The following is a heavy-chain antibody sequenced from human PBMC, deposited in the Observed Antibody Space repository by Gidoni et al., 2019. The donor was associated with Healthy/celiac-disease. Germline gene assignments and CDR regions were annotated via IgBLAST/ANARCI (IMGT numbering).Heavy chain of an antibody. CDR1: GFSLSNARMG. D-gene: IGHD3-22*01. CDR3: ARTADYYDSSGYRSMGYFDY. J-gene: IGHJ4*02. Sequence: QVTLKESGPVLVKPTETLTLTCTVSGFSLSNARMGVRWIRQPPGKALEWLAHIFSNDEKSYSTSLKSRLTISKDTSKSQVVLTMTNMDPVDTATYYCARTADYYDSSGYRSMGYFDYWGQGTLVTVSS. V-gene: IGHV2-26*01. CDR2: IFSNDEK.